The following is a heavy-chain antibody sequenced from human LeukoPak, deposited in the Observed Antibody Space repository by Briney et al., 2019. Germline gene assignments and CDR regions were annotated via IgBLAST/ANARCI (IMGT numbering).Heavy chain of an antibody. J-gene: IGHJ4*02. V-gene: IGHV4-34*01. CDR3: ARAFPYYDSSGYWAY. D-gene: IGHD3-22*01. CDR2: INHSGST. Sequence: PSETLSLTCAVHGGSFSAYYWSWIRQSPEKGLEWIGEINHSGSTNYNPSLKSRVTISVDTSKNQFSLKLSSVAAADTANYCARAFPYYDSSGYWAYWGQGTLVTVSS. CDR1: GGSFSAYY.